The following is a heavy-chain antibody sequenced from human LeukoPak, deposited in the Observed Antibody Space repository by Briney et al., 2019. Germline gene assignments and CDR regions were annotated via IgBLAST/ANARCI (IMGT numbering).Heavy chain of an antibody. J-gene: IGHJ4*02. CDR2: IIPIFGTA. Sequence: GSSVKVSCKASGGTFISYAISWVRQAPGQGLEWMGGIIPIFGTANYAQKFQGRVTITADESTSTAYMELSSLRSDDTAMYYCVRDTSSSWLGSFWGQGTLVTVSS. CDR1: GGTFISYA. CDR3: VRDTSSSWLGSF. D-gene: IGHD6-13*01. V-gene: IGHV1-69*01.